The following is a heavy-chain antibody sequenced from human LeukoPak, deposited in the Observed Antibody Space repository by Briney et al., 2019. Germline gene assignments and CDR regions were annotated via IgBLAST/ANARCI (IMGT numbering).Heavy chain of an antibody. CDR3: ARDGGMVGYQDY. J-gene: IGHJ4*02. CDR2: INSDDTIT. Sequence: PGGSLRLSCVASGFTFSDYWFHWVRQVPGKGTVWVSRINSDDTITNYAGFVMGRFTISRDNAKNTVYLQMNSLRAEDTAIYYCARDGGMVGYQDYWGKGTLVTVSP. V-gene: IGHV3-74*01. D-gene: IGHD5-12*01. CDR1: GFTFSDYW.